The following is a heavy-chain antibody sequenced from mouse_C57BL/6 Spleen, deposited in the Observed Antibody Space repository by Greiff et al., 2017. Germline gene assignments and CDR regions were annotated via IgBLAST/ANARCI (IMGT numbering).Heavy chain of an antibody. Sequence: VQLQESGAELARPGASVKLSCKASGYTFTSYGISWVKQRTGQGLEWIGEIYPRSGNTYYNEKFKGKATLTADKSSSTAYMELRSLTSEDSAVYFCARENSNYYYWYFDVCGTGTTVTVSS. D-gene: IGHD2-5*01. V-gene: IGHV1-81*01. CDR1: GYTFTSYG. CDR2: IYPRSGNT. CDR3: ARENSNYYYWYFDV. J-gene: IGHJ1*03.